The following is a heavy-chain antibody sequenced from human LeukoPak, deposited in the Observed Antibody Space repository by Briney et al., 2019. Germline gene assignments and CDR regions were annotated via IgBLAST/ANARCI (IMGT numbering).Heavy chain of an antibody. D-gene: IGHD3-9*01. Sequence: PGGSLRLTCAASGFTFSDYYMSWIRQAPGKGLEWVSYISSSGSTIYYADSVKGRFTISGDNAKNSLYLQMNSLRAEDTAVYYCARANWLLSWYFDYWGQGTLVTVSS. CDR1: GFTFSDYY. CDR3: ARANWLLSWYFDY. J-gene: IGHJ4*02. CDR2: ISSSGSTI. V-gene: IGHV3-11*01.